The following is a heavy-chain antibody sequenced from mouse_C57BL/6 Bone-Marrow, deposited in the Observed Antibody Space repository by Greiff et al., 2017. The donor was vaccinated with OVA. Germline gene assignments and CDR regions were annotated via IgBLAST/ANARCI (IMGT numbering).Heavy chain of an antibody. CDR1: GFTFSSYG. Sequence: EVHLVESGGDLVKPGGSLKHSCAASGFTFSSYGMSWVRQTPDKRLEWVATISSGGSYTYYPDSVKGRFTISRDNAKNTLYLQMSSLKSEDTAMYYCARQRGYDVGDYWGQGTTLTVSS. J-gene: IGHJ2*01. CDR3: ARQRGYDVGDY. V-gene: IGHV5-6*01. CDR2: ISSGGSYT. D-gene: IGHD2-2*01.